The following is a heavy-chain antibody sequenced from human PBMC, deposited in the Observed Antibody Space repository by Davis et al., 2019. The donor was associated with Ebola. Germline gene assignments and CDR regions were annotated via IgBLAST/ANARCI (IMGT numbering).Heavy chain of an antibody. CDR1: GFTFSSYE. V-gene: IGHV3-48*03. Sequence: GGSLRLSCAASGFTFSSYEMNWVRQAPGKGLGWVSYISSSGSTIYYADSVKGRFTISRDNAKNSLYLQMNSLRAEDTAVYYCARLRGCSGGSCYSVPYGMDVWGQGTTVTVSS. CDR2: ISSSGSTI. D-gene: IGHD2-15*01. J-gene: IGHJ6*02. CDR3: ARLRGCSGGSCYSVPYGMDV.